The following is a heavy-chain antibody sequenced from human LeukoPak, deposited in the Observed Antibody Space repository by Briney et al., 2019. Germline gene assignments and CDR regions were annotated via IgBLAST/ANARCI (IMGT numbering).Heavy chain of an antibody. CDR2: INHIGST. Sequence: SATLSLTCAVYGGSFSGYYWSWIRQPPGKGLEWIGEINHIGSTNYNPSLTRRVTILVDTSTNQFSLKLSSVTDAETAVYYCARAASYYGSGSYYKGNWFDPWGQGTLVTVSS. CDR1: GGSFSGYY. V-gene: IGHV4-34*01. CDR3: ARAASYYGSGSYYKGNWFDP. D-gene: IGHD3-10*01. J-gene: IGHJ5*02.